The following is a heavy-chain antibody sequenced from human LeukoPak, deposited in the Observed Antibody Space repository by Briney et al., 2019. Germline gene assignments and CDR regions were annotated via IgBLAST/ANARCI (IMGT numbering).Heavy chain of an antibody. CDR1: GYSFTSYW. Sequence: GESLKISCKGSGYSFTSYWISWVRQMPGKGLEWMGRIDPSDSYTNYSPSFQGHVTISADKSISTAYLQWCSLKASDTAMYYCARLSYYYDSSGYYLGFDYWGQGTLVTVSS. V-gene: IGHV5-10-1*01. CDR2: IDPSDSYT. J-gene: IGHJ4*02. D-gene: IGHD3-22*01. CDR3: ARLSYYYDSSGYYLGFDY.